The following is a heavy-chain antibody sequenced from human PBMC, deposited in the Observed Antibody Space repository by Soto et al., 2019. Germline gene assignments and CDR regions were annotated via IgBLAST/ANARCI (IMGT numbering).Heavy chain of an antibody. D-gene: IGHD3-9*01. J-gene: IGHJ4*02. CDR3: TRASRYFEWLFDY. V-gene: IGHV3-49*03. CDR2: IRSKAYGGTT. CDR1: GFTFGDYA. Sequence: PGGSLRLSCTASGFTFGDYAMSWFRQAPGKGLEWVGFIRSKAYGGTTEYAASVKGRFTISRDDSKSIAYLQMNSLKTEDTAVYYCTRASRYFEWLFDYWGQGTLVTVSS.